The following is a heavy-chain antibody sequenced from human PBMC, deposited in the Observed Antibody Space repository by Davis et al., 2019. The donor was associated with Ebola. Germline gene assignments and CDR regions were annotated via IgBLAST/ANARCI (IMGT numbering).Heavy chain of an antibody. Sequence: AASVKVSCKASGYTFTSYGITLVRQAPGQGLEWMGWINPHNGKTNYAQNVQGRVTLTTDTSTSTAYIEVGSLRSDDTAVYYCARAQFPTTGDHWGQGTLVTVSS. CDR3: ARAQFPTTGDH. V-gene: IGHV1-18*04. D-gene: IGHD1-1*01. J-gene: IGHJ5*02. CDR2: INPHNGKT. CDR1: GYTFTSYG.